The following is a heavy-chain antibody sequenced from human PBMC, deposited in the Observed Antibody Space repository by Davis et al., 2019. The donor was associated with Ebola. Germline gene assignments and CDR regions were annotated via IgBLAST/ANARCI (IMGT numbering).Heavy chain of an antibody. J-gene: IGHJ4*02. CDR3: AKDGIHYFYY. CDR1: GFTFSSYS. V-gene: IGHV3-23*01. Sequence: GESLKISCAASGFTFSSYSMSWVRQAPGKGLEWVSTISGSGGSTYYADSVKGRFTISRDNSKNTLFLQMNSLRAEDTAVYYCAKDGIHYFYYWGQGTLVTVSS. D-gene: IGHD1-1*01. CDR2: ISGSGGST.